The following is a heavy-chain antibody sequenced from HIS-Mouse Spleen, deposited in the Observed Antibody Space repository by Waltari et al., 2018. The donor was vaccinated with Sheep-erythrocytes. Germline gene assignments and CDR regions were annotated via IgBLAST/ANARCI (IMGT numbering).Heavy chain of an antibody. CDR2: ISYDGSNK. J-gene: IGHJ3*02. V-gene: IGHV3-30-3*01. CDR1: GFTFSRYA. CDR3: ARGAFDI. Sequence: QVQLVESGGCVVQPGRSLRLSCAPSGFTFSRYAMHWVRQAPGKGLECVAVISYDGSNKYYADSVKGRFTISRDNSKNTLYLQMNSLGAEDTAVYYCARGAFDIWGQGTMVTVSS.